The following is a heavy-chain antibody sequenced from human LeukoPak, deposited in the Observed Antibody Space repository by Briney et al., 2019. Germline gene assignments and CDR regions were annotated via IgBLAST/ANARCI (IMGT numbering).Heavy chain of an antibody. CDR2: ITSSSSYI. D-gene: IGHD6-13*01. CDR3: GKDQYSSSWYIDY. Sequence: GGSLRLSCAASGFTFSSYSMNWVRQAPGRGLEWVSSITSSSSYIYYSDSVKGRFTISRDNAKNSLYLQMNSLRAEDTAVYYCGKDQYSSSWYIDYWGQGTLVTVSS. CDR1: GFTFSSYS. V-gene: IGHV3-21*01. J-gene: IGHJ4*02.